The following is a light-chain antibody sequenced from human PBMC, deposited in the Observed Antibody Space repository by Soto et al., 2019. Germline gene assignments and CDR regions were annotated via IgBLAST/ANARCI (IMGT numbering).Light chain of an antibody. Sequence: EIVLTQSPGTLSLSPGERATLSCRASQSVSSSYLAWYQQKPGQAPRLLIYGASSRATGIPDRLSGSGSGTEFTLTISRLEAEDFAVYYCQQYGSSPRGTFGQGTKV. J-gene: IGKJ1*01. V-gene: IGKV3-20*01. CDR3: QQYGSSPRGT. CDR2: GAS. CDR1: QSVSSSY.